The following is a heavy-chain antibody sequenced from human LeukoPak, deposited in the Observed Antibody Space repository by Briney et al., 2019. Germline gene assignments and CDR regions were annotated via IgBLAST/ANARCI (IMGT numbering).Heavy chain of an antibody. Sequence: SGGSLRLSCAASGFTFSTYWMTWVRQAPGKGLEWVANMKRDGSEVYYANSVKGHFTISRDNAKNSLYLQMNSLRAEDTAVYYCARYTEYYFDYWGQRTLVTVSS. V-gene: IGHV3-7*01. D-gene: IGHD2-2*02. CDR1: GFTFSTYW. CDR3: ARYTEYYFDY. J-gene: IGHJ4*02. CDR2: MKRDGSEV.